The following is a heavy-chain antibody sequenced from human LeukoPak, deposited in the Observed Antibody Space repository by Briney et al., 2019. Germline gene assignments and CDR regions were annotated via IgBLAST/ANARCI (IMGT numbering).Heavy chain of an antibody. J-gene: IGHJ6*02. V-gene: IGHV3-7*04. CDR2: IKEDGSKK. D-gene: IGHD2-15*01. Sequence: GGSLRLSCAASGFXFSSFWIGWVRQVSGKGLEGVANIKEDGSKKQYVESLKGRFPIARDNAKNSLYLQMNSLRVEDTGVYYCARAIGGYNVMDVWGQGTTVTVSS. CDR3: ARAIGGYNVMDV. CDR1: GFXFSSFW.